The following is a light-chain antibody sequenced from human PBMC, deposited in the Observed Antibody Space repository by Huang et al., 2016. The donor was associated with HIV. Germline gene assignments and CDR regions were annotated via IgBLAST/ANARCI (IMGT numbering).Light chain of an antibody. CDR2: GAA. V-gene: IGKV3-20*01. CDR1: QSVHNNF. J-gene: IGKJ1*01. CDR3: HQYGDSRGT. Sequence: EIVLTQSPGTLSLSPGERATLSCMARQSVHNNFLAWYQQKPCQAPRLLIYGAASRATGVPDRFSGSGSGTDFTLTISRLEPEDFAVYYCHQYGDSRGTFGQGTKVEIK.